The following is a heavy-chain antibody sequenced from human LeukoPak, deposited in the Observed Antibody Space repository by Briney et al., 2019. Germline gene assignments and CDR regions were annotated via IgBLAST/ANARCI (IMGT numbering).Heavy chain of an antibody. D-gene: IGHD2-2*01. CDR2: IIPILGIA. J-gene: IGHJ4*02. CDR3: ARDPAAMPLDY. Sequence: SVKVSCKASGGTFSSYAISWVRQAPGQGLEWMGRIIPILGIANYAQKFQGRVTITADKSTSTAYMELSSLRSEDTAVYYCARDPAAMPLDYWGQGTLVTVSS. CDR1: GGTFSSYA. V-gene: IGHV1-69*04.